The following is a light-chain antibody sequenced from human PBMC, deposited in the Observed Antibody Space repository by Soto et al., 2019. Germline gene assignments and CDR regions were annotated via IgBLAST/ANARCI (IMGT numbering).Light chain of an antibody. J-gene: IGKJ3*01. CDR3: QQGSRFPFT. Sequence: DIQMIQSPSSVSASVGDRVTVTCRASQNITTWLTWYQQTPGKAPHLLIYGASTLQRGVPSRFSGSGSGTEFTLTITSLQPEDFATYYLQQGSRFPFTFGPGT. V-gene: IGKV1-12*01. CDR1: QNITTW. CDR2: GAS.